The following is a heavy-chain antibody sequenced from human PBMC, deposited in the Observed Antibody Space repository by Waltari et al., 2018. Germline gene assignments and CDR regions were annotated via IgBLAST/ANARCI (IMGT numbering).Heavy chain of an antibody. CDR1: GXIFKKSX. J-gene: IGHJ4*02. D-gene: IGHD2-2*01. CDR3: AKSSGEVXAITSDF. V-gene: IGHV3-23*01. CDR2: ISAAATDT. Sequence: EVQLLESXGGLGQPGGSLTLSCXAYGXIFKKSXMXWVRQAPGKWLEGVSTISAAATDTXYADSVKGRFSIXRVXSKXTXFXQMSGLRAXXTATXYCAKSSGEVXAITSDFXGRGTLVTVXS.